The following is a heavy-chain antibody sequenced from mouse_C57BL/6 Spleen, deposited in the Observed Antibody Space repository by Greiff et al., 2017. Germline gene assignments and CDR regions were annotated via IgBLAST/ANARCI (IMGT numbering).Heavy chain of an antibody. Sequence: QVQLQQPGAELVRPGSSVKLSCKASGYTFTSYWMHWVKQRPIQGLEWIGNIDPSDSETHYNQKFKDKATLTVDKSSSTAYMQLRSLTSEDSAVYYCARGKVTAYYAMDYWGQGTSVTVSS. CDR2: IDPSDSET. D-gene: IGHD2-2*01. V-gene: IGHV1-52*01. J-gene: IGHJ4*01. CDR1: GYTFTSYW. CDR3: ARGKVTAYYAMDY.